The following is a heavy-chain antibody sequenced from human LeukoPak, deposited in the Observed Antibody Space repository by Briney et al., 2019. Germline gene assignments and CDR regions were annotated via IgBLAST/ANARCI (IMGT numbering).Heavy chain of an antibody. D-gene: IGHD6-6*01. CDR1: GGSISSSSYY. CDR3: ARFGYSSSSDEPIGFDP. CDR2: IYYSGST. Sequence: SETLSLTCTVSGGSISSSSYYWGWIRQPPGKGLEWIGSIYYSGSTYYNPSLKSRVTISVDTSKNQFSLKLSSVTAADTAVYYCARFGYSSSSDEPIGFDPWGQGTLVTVSS. J-gene: IGHJ5*02. V-gene: IGHV4-39*01.